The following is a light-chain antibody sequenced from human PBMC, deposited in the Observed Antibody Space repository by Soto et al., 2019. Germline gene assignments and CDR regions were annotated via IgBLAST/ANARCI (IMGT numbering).Light chain of an antibody. CDR1: DSNIGTNS. Sequence: QPVLTQPPSASGTPGQRVTISCSGSDSNIGTNSVYWYQHLPGTAPKLLIYRNNQRPSGVPDRFSGSKSGTSASLAISGLRFEDAADYYCAAWDDSLSGHVVFGGGTKVTVL. CDR2: RNN. CDR3: AAWDDSLSGHVV. J-gene: IGLJ2*01. V-gene: IGLV1-47*01.